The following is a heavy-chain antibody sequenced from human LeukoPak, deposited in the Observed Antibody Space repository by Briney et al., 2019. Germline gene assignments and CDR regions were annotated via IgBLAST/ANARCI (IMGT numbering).Heavy chain of an antibody. Sequence: PGGSLRLSCAASGFTVSSNYMGWVRQAPGKGLEWVSVIYSGGDTYYADSVKGRFTISRDNSKNMIYLEMSSLKAEDTAVYYCAKERSLEIAVAGTIFDYWGQGTLVIVSS. V-gene: IGHV3-66*01. D-gene: IGHD6-19*01. J-gene: IGHJ4*02. CDR2: IYSGGDT. CDR3: AKERSLEIAVAGTIFDY. CDR1: GFTVSSNY.